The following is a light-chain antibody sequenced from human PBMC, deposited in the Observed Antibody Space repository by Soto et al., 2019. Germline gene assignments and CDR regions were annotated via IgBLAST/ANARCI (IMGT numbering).Light chain of an antibody. CDR1: QRVSSSH. CDR3: QQYGASPWT. Sequence: EVEWTQSPGTLSLSPGERATLSCRASQRVSSSHLAWYQQKRGQAPRLLIYDTSTRATGIPDRFSGSGSGTDFTLTISRLEPEDFAVYHCQQYGASPWTLGQGTKVDTK. J-gene: IGKJ1*01. CDR2: DTS. V-gene: IGKV3-20*01.